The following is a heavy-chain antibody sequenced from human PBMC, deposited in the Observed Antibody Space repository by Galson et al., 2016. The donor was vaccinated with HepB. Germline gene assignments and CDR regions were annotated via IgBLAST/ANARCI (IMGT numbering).Heavy chain of an antibody. CDR1: GGSFSSYT. D-gene: IGHD3-16*01. Sequence: SVKVSCKASGGSFSSYTISWVRQAPGQGLEWMGGIIVIFGTANYAQKFQGRVTITADESTRTAYMELSSLRSEDTAVYYCARGPSWGFDPWGQGTLVTVSS. J-gene: IGHJ5*02. V-gene: IGHV1-69*13. CDR2: IIVIFGTA. CDR3: ARGPSWGFDP.